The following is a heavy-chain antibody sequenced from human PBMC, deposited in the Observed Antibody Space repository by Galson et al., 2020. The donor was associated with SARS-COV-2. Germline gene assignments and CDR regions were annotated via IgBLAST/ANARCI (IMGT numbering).Heavy chain of an antibody. V-gene: IGHV3-11*06. CDR2: ISSSGSYT. J-gene: IGHJ1*01. Sequence: GESLKISCAASGYSFSDYYMSWIRQAPGKGLEWVSYISSSGSYTNYADSVKGRFTISRDNAKKSQYLQMNSLSAEDTAVYYCARNGRDCSGGICYGAEYFQHWGQGTLVTVSS. D-gene: IGHD2-15*01. CDR1: GYSFSDYY. CDR3: ARNGRDCSGGICYGAEYFQH.